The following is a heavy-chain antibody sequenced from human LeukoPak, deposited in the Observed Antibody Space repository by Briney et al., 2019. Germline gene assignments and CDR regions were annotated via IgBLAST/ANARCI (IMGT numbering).Heavy chain of an antibody. V-gene: IGHV3-23*01. Sequence: GGSLRLXCAASGFTFSSYAMSWVRQAPGKGLEWVSAISGSGGSTYYADSVKGRFTISRDNSKNTLYLQMNSLRAEDTAVYYCAKGLSGYDQSPFDYWGQGTLVTVSS. CDR1: GFTFSSYA. CDR3: AKGLSGYDQSPFDY. D-gene: IGHD5-12*01. CDR2: ISGSGGST. J-gene: IGHJ4*02.